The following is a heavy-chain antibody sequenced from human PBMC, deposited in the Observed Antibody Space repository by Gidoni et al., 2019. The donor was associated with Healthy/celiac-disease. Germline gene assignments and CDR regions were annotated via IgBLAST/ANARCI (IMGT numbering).Heavy chain of an antibody. J-gene: IGHJ3*02. V-gene: IGHV3-66*01. CDR2: INSGGST. CDR1: GFTVSSNY. Sequence: EVQLVESGGGLVQPGGSLRLSCVAAGFTVSSNYMSWVRQAAGTGLEWVSVINSGGSTYYADSVKGRFTISRDNSKNTLYLQMNSLGAEDTAVYDCARDRGGTFDIWGQGTMVTVSS. CDR3: ARDRGGTFDI.